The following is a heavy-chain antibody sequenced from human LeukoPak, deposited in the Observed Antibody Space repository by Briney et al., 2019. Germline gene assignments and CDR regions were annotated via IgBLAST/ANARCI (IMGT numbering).Heavy chain of an antibody. D-gene: IGHD3-22*01. CDR3: AKTQYYYDSSGYYSSLYFDY. Sequence: PGGSLRLSCAASGFTFSSYAVSWVRQAPGKGLEWVSAISGSGGSTYYAGSVKGRFTISRDNSKNTLYLQMNSLRAEDTAVYYCAKTQYYYDSSGYYSSLYFDYWGQGTLVTVSS. J-gene: IGHJ4*02. CDR1: GFTFSSYA. V-gene: IGHV3-23*01. CDR2: ISGSGGST.